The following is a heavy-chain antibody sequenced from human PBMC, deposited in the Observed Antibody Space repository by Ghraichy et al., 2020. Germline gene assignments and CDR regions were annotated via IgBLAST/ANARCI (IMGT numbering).Heavy chain of an antibody. CDR2: IYYSGST. CDR1: GGSISSSSYY. V-gene: IGHV4-39*01. CDR3: ARHHHGDYSLFYYYYMDV. D-gene: IGHD4-17*01. Sequence: SQTLSLTCTVSGGSISSSSYYWGWIRQPPGKGLEWIGSIYYSGSTYYNPSLKSRVTISVDTSKNQFSLKLSSVTAADTAVYYCARHHHGDYSLFYYYYMDVWGKGTTVTVSS. J-gene: IGHJ6*03.